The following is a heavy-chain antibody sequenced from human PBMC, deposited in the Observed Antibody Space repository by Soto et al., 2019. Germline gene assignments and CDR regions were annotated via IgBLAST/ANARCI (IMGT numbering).Heavy chain of an antibody. D-gene: IGHD3-10*01. Sequence: QITLRDSGPMLVKPTQPLTVTCTFSGFSLSTTLVGVGWMRQSPGKALEWLGLIYWDDDQPYRLSLKSRLTITKDTSKDQVLLTMTNMAPEDTANYFSAHSRGTRYYDVSGMAGHWFDPWGQRTLVTVST. CDR2: IYWDDDQ. CDR3: AHSRGTRYYDVSGMAGHWFDP. V-gene: IGHV2-5*02. CDR1: GFSLSTTLVG. J-gene: IGHJ5*02.